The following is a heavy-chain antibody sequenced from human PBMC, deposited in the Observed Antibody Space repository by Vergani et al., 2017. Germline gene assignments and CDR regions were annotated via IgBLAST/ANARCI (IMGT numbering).Heavy chain of an antibody. D-gene: IGHD6-19*01. CDR3: ARDVPSIAVAGTWGHWFDP. J-gene: IGHJ5*02. CDR1: GGSISSGGYY. V-gene: IGHV4-39*07. Sequence: QVQLQESGPGLVKPSQTLSLTCTVSGGSISSGGYYWGWIRQPPGKGLEWIGSIYYSGSTYYNPSLKSRVTISVDTSKNQFSLKLSSVTAADTAVYYCARDVPSIAVAGTWGHWFDPWGQGTLVTVSS. CDR2: IYYSGST.